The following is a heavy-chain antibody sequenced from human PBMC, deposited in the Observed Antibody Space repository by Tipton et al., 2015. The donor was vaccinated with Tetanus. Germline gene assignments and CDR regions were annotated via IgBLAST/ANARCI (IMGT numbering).Heavy chain of an antibody. D-gene: IGHD6-19*01. Sequence: SLRLSCAASGFTLSRYTLNWVRQAPGKGLEWVSSISSSSRYIYYADSVKGRFTISRDNAKNTVYLQMNSLRVEDTAMYYCAKGGSGLDYWGQGTLVTVSS. CDR2: ISSSSRYI. CDR3: AKGGSGLDY. CDR1: GFTLSRYT. J-gene: IGHJ4*02. V-gene: IGHV3-21*01.